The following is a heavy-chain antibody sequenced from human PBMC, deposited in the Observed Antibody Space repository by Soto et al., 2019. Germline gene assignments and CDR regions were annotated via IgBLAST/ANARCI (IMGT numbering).Heavy chain of an antibody. J-gene: IGHJ4*02. CDR2: ISSSSSTI. D-gene: IGHD3-10*01. Sequence: EVQLVESGGGLVQPGGSLRLSCAASGFTFSSYSMNWVRQAPGKGLEWVSYISSSSSTIYYADSVKGRFTISRDNAKNSLYLQMNSLRDEDTAVYYCARGLGYGSGSYYDNWGQGTLVTVSS. CDR3: ARGLGYGSGSYYDN. V-gene: IGHV3-48*02. CDR1: GFTFSSYS.